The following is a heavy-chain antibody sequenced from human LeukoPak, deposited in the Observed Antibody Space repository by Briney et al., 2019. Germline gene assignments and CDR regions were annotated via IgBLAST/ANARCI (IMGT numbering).Heavy chain of an antibody. D-gene: IGHD5-18*01. CDR2: INHSGST. CDR1: GGSISSSSYY. Sequence: SETLSLTCTVSGGSISSSSYYWGWIRQLPGKGLEWIGEINHSGSTNYNPSLKSRVTISVDTSKNQFSLKLSSVTAADTAVYYCARGLTAMAGVPFDYWGQGTLVTVSS. CDR3: ARGLTAMAGVPFDY. J-gene: IGHJ4*02. V-gene: IGHV4-39*07.